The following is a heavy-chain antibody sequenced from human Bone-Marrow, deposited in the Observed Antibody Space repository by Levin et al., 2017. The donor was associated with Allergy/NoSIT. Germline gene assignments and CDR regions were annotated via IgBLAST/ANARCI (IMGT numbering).Heavy chain of an antibody. CDR1: GGSISSNSYY. Sequence: SETLSLTCSVSGGSISSNSYYWAWIRRPPGTELEWIGNIYYTGTTDYNSSLKSRVTISIDTSKNQFSLHLNSVSAADTAVYSCARVIPMVRGVMKFGWFDPWGQGTLVTVSS. J-gene: IGHJ5*02. CDR3: ARVIPMVRGVMKFGWFDP. V-gene: IGHV4-39*07. CDR2: IYYTGTT. D-gene: IGHD3-10*01.